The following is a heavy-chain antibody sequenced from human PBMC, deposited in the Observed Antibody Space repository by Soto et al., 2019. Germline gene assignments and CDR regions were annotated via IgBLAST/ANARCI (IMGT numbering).Heavy chain of an antibody. CDR3: ARGMTTVTTLDY. D-gene: IGHD4-17*01. CDR2: IYHSGST. CDR1: GGSISSGGYS. Sequence: QLQLQESGSGLVKPSQTLSLTCAVSGGSISSGGYSWSWIRQPPGKGLEWIGYIYHSGSTHYNPSLKGRVTISLDRSKKQFSLKLSSVTAAETAVYYCARGMTTVTTLDYWGQGTLVTVSS. V-gene: IGHV4-30-2*01. J-gene: IGHJ4*02.